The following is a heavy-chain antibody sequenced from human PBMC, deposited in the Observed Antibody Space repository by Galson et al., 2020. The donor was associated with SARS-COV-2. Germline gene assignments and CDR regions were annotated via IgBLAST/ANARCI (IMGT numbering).Heavy chain of an antibody. CDR1: GGSIRSGGYY. J-gene: IGHJ3*02. CDR2: ISYSGST. CDR3: ARARITMIVVVNAFDI. V-gene: IGHV4-31*03. Sequence: SEPLSLTCTVSGGSIRSGGYYSSWIRQHPGTGLEWIGYISYSGSTYYNPSLKSRVTISVDTSKNQFSLKLSSVTAADTALYYCARARITMIVVVNAFDIWGQGTMVTVSS. D-gene: IGHD3-22*01.